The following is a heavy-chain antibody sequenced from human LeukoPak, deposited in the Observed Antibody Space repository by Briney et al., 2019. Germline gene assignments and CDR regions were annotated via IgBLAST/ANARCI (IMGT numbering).Heavy chain of an antibody. D-gene: IGHD3-10*01. CDR2: MNEYGSEI. CDR1: GFSFSGFS. CDR3: ARVLLGWFDP. V-gene: IGHV3-7*03. Sequence: PGGSLRLSCVASGFSFSGFSMSWVRQAPGKGLEWVAKMNEYGSEIFYVDSVKGRFTISRDNSKNTLYLQMNSLRAEDTAVYYCARVLLGWFDPWGQGTLVTVSS. J-gene: IGHJ5*02.